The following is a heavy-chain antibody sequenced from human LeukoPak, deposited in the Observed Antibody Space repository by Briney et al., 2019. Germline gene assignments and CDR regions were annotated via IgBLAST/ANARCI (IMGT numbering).Heavy chain of an antibody. CDR2: IYPGDSDP. J-gene: IGHJ4*02. CDR1: GYSFTSYW. V-gene: IGHV5-51*01. D-gene: IGHD6-19*01. Sequence: GESLKIPCKGFGYSFTSYWIGWVRPLPGKGLEGMGIIYPGDSDPRYSPSFQGQVTISADKSISTAYLQWSSLKASDTAMYYCARPMHPGSGWYSFDYWGQGTLVTVSS. CDR3: ARPMHPGSGWYSFDY.